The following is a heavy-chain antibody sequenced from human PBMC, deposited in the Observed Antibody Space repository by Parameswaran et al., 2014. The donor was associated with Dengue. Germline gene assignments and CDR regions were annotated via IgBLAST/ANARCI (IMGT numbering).Heavy chain of an antibody. CDR3: ARALRSHYYYYYYGMDV. D-gene: IGHD3-3*01. Sequence: WVRQAPGQGLEWMGWMNPNSGNTGYAQKFQGRVTMTRNTSISTAYMELSSLRSEDTAVYYCARALRSHYYYYYYGMDVWGQGTTVTVSS. CDR2: MNPNSGNT. J-gene: IGHJ6*02. V-gene: IGHV1-8*01.